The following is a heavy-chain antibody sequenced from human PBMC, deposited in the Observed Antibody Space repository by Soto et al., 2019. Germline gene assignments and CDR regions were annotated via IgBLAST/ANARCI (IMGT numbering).Heavy chain of an antibody. V-gene: IGHV3-53*01. J-gene: IGHJ5*02. D-gene: IGHD3-9*01. CDR2: IYSGGNT. Sequence: LRLSCSASGFTVSSNYMNWVRQAPGKGLEWVSVIYSGGNTYYTDSVKGRFTISRDNAKNSLYLEMNRLGAEDTAVYFCARDLFAGQQLVIPWFEPWGQGTLVTVSS. CDR1: GFTVSSNY. CDR3: ARDLFAGQQLVIPWFEP.